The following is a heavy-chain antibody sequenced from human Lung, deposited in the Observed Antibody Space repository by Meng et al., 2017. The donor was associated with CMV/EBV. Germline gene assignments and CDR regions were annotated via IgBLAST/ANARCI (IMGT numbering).Heavy chain of an antibody. D-gene: IGHD3-22*01. CDR3: AHERRYSEYYYASSDYWGPADDI. CDR1: GLSLTSSGVG. J-gene: IGHJ6*04. CDR2: IYWNDDK. V-gene: IGHV2-5*01. Sequence: GPTLVKPTQTLTLTCTLSGLSLTSSGVGVGWIRQPPGKALGCLALIYWNDDKEYSPTLRRRLTITKDISKNQVGLTVTDMDPVDTATYYCAHERRYSEYYYASSDYWGPADDIWGKGXVVTVSS.